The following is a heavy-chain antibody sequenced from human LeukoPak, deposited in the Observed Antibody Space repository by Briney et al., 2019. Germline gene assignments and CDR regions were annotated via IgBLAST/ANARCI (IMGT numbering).Heavy chain of an antibody. V-gene: IGHV3-48*01. D-gene: IGHD3-10*01. Sequence: GGSLRLSCAASGFTFSSYSMNRVRQAPGKGLEWVSYISSSTGTIDYADSVKGRFTTSRDNAKNSLYLQMNSLRAEDTAVYYCARDGGSGSYYFEQYYFDYWGQGTLVTVSS. CDR2: ISSSTGTI. CDR3: ARDGGSGSYYFEQYYFDY. J-gene: IGHJ4*02. CDR1: GFTFSSYS.